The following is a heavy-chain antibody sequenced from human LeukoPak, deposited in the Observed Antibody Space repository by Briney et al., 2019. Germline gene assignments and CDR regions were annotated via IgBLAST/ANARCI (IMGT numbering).Heavy chain of an antibody. Sequence: SETLSLTCTVSGGSISSSSYYWGWIRQPPGKGPVWIGSIYYSGSTYYNPSLKSRVTISVDTSKNQFSLKLSSVTAADTAVYYCARVSPTRAYYYYYMDVWGKGATVTVSS. CDR1: GGSISSSSYY. D-gene: IGHD5-24*01. CDR3: ARVSPTRAYYYYYMDV. CDR2: IYYSGST. J-gene: IGHJ6*03. V-gene: IGHV4-39*07.